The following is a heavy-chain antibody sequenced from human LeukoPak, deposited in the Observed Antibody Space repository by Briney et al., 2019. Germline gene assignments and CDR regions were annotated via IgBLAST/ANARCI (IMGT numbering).Heavy chain of an antibody. J-gene: IGHJ6*02. CDR2: ISSSSSYI. V-gene: IGHV3-21*01. CDR1: GSTFSSYS. CDR3: ARAQRIPSRRYCSGGSCYSDLGYYYYGMDV. Sequence: GGSLRLSCAASGSTFSSYSMNWVRQAPGKGLEWVSSISSSSSYIYYADSVKGRFTISRDNAKNSLYLQMNSLRAEDTAVYYCARAQRIPSRRYCSGGSCYSDLGYYYYGMDVWGQGTTVTVSS. D-gene: IGHD2-15*01.